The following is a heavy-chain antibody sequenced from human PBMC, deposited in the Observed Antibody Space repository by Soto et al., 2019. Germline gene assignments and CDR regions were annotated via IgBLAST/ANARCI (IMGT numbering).Heavy chain of an antibody. J-gene: IGHJ3*02. CDR3: ARQLTYYDILTGYWTDAFDI. V-gene: IGHV5-51*01. CDR1: GYSFTSYW. Sequence: GESLKISCKGSGYSFTSYWIGWVRQMPGKGLEWMGIIYPGDSDTRYSPSFQGQVTISADKSISTAYLQWSSLKASDTAMYYCARQLTYYDILTGYWTDAFDIWGQGTMVTVSS. D-gene: IGHD3-9*01. CDR2: IYPGDSDT.